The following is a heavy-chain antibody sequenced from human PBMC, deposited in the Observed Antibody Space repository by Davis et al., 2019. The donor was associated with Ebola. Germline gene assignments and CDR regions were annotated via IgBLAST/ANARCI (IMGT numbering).Heavy chain of an antibody. D-gene: IGHD4-17*01. CDR2: IIPILGIA. J-gene: IGHJ6*02. Sequence: AASVKVSCKASGGTFSSYAISWVRQAPGQGLEWMGRIIPILGIANYAQKFQGRVTITADKSTSTAYMELSSLRSEDTAVYYCARRYYGDFSSHPVYYYYYGMDVWGQGTTVTVSS. CDR1: GGTFSSYA. V-gene: IGHV1-69*04. CDR3: ARRYYGDFSSHPVYYYYYGMDV.